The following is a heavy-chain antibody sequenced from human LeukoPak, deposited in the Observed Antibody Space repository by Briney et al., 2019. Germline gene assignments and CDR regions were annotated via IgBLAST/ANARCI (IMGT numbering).Heavy chain of an antibody. CDR3: AKCGNSGCHLIDY. Sequence: PGGSLRLSCAASEFTVSSNYMSWVRQAPGKGLEWVSVIYSGDTTYYADSVKGRFTISRDNSKNTLYLQMNSLRAEDTAVYYCAKCGNSGCHLIDYWGQGTLVTVSS. J-gene: IGHJ4*02. CDR1: EFTVSSNY. D-gene: IGHD5-12*01. CDR2: IYSGDTT. V-gene: IGHV3-53*01.